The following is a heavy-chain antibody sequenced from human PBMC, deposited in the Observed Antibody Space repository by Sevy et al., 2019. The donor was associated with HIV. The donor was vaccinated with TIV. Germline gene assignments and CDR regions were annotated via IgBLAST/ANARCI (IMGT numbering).Heavy chain of an antibody. J-gene: IGHJ4*02. Sequence: GGSLRLSCAASGFTFSSHEMNWVRQAPGKGLEWVSTFSFGCGKINYADSVKGRFTISRDDSRNTFYLQMNSLRAEDTAIYYCAREGCTKPHDYWGQGTVVTVSS. V-gene: IGHV3-23*01. D-gene: IGHD2-8*01. CDR3: AREGCTKPHDY. CDR2: FSFGCGKI. CDR1: GFTFSSHE.